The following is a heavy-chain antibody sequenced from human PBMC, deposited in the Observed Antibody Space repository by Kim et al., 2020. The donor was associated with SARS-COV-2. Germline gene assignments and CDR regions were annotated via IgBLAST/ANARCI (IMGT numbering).Heavy chain of an antibody. Sequence: GGSLRLSCAVSGFTVSSNYMSWVRQAPGKGLEWVSVIYSGGSTYYADPVKGRFTISRHNSKNTLYPHMNSPRAEDTAVDYCARDREQDWFDPWGQGILVT. CDR2: IYSGGST. CDR3: ARDREQDWFDP. V-gene: IGHV3-53*04. D-gene: IGHD1-26*01. J-gene: IGHJ5*02. CDR1: GFTVSSNY.